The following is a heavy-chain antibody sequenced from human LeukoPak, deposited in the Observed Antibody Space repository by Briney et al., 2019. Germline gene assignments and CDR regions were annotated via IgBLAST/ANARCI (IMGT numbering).Heavy chain of an antibody. J-gene: IGHJ5*02. CDR1: GYSISSGYY. CDR2: IYHSGST. CDR3: ATFRVGSFDP. Sequence: SETLSLTCTVSGYSISSGYYWGWIRQPPGKGLEWIGSIYHSGSTYYNPSLKSRVTISVDTSKNQFSLKLSSVTAADTAVYYCATFRVGSFDPWGQGTLVTVSS. V-gene: IGHV4-38-2*02. D-gene: IGHD1-26*01.